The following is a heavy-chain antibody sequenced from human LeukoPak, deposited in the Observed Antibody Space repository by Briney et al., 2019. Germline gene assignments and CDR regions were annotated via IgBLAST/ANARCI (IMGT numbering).Heavy chain of an antibody. D-gene: IGHD6-19*01. V-gene: IGHV3-11*04. J-gene: IGHJ3*02. CDR1: GFTFREYY. Sequence: GGPLRLSCAASGFTFREYYMSWLRQAPGKGLEWVSYIGSIGRNIYYADSVKGRFTISRDNAKNSLHLQMNSLRAEETAVYYCARDGKAVAVAFDIWGQGTMVTVSS. CDR3: ARDGKAVAVAFDI. CDR2: IGSIGRNI.